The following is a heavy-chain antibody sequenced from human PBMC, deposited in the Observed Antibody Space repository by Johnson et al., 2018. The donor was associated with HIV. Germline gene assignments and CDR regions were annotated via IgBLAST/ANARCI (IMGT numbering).Heavy chain of an antibody. Sequence: VQLVESGGGVVRPGGYLRLSCAASGFSFDDYGMSWVRQVPGKGLEWVSGINWNGGNIGYVDSVKGRFTISRDNAKNSLYLQMNSLRAEDTALYYCARDWSHWGIVGARGDCDIWGQGTMVNVSS. V-gene: IGHV3-20*04. J-gene: IGHJ3*02. CDR2: INWNGGNI. D-gene: IGHD1-26*01. CDR3: ARDWSHWGIVGARGDCDI. CDR1: GFSFDDYG.